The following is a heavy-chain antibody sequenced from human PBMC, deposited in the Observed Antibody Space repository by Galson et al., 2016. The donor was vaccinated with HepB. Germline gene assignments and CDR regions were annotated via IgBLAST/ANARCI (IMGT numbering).Heavy chain of an antibody. CDR1: GFTFSSYG. CDR3: ARDLGGSSCLDY. Sequence: SLRLSCAASGFTFSSYGMHWVRQAPGKGLEWMAVIWYDGINKYYGDSVQGRFTISRDNSRNTLYLQMNSLRAEDTAVYYCARDLGGSSCLDYWIQGTLVTVST. CDR2: IWYDGINK. D-gene: IGHD6-6*01. J-gene: IGHJ4*02. V-gene: IGHV3-33*01.